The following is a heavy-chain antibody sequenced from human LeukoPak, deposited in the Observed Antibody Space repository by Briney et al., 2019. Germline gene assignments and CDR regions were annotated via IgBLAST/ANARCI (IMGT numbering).Heavy chain of an antibody. V-gene: IGHV1-18*01. Sequence: ASVKVSCKASGYTFSIYGFSWVRQAPGQGLEWMGWISAYNGNTNYAQKLQGRVTMTTDTSTSTAYMELRSLRSDDTAVYYCARVGYSLDAFDIWGQGTMVTVSS. D-gene: IGHD2-21*01. J-gene: IGHJ3*02. CDR3: ARVGYSLDAFDI. CDR2: ISAYNGNT. CDR1: GYTFSIYG.